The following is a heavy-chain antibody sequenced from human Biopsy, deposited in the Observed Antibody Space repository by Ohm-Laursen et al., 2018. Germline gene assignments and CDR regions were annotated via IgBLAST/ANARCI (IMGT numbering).Heavy chain of an antibody. CDR3: AKDLDFFDSSGYYVVDY. CDR2: TSYAGSKK. J-gene: IGHJ4*02. Sequence: SLRLSCTASGFSFNSYGMHWVRQAPGKGLEWVAFTSYAGSKKYYGDSVKGRFTISRDNSKNTLYLQMGSLRAADTAVYYCAKDLDFFDSSGYYVVDYWGQGSLVTVSS. D-gene: IGHD3-22*01. V-gene: IGHV3-30*18. CDR1: GFSFNSYG.